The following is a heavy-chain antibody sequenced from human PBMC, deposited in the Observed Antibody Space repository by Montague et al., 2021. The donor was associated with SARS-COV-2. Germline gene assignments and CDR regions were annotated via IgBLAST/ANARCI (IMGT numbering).Heavy chain of an antibody. Sequence: SETLSLTCTVSGGPISSYYWTWIRQTPGKGLEWIGEINHTGSSNYNPSFKSRVIMSVDTSKNQFSLKLSSVTAADTAVYYCARAIQSQPLVVVIAIPRPFYYFDHWGQGTLVTVSS. V-gene: IGHV4-34*01. CDR1: GGPISSYY. J-gene: IGHJ4*02. CDR2: INHTGSS. D-gene: IGHD2-21*01. CDR3: ARAIQSQPLVVVIAIPRPFYYFDH.